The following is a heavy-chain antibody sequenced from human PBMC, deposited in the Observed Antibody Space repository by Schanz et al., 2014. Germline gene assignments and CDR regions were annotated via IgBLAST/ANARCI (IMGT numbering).Heavy chain of an antibody. CDR2: ISSDGSKK. J-gene: IGHJ4*02. V-gene: IGHV3-30*18. CDR3: AKDLHSNSGNYYSYYFDS. CDR1: GFTFSGSV. Sequence: VQLLESGGGLVQPGGSLRLSCVASGFTFSGSVMHWVRQGQGNGLQWVAVISSDGSKKLYADSVKARFTISRDNSKNSVSLQMDSLRPEDTAVYFCAKDLHSNSGNYYSYYFDSWGPGALXTVSS. D-gene: IGHD3-10*01.